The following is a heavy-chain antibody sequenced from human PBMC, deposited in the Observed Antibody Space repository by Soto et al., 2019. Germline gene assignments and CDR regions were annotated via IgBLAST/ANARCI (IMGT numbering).Heavy chain of an antibody. D-gene: IGHD6-13*01. V-gene: IGHV3-7*05. CDR2: INRDGSKK. CDR3: ARDVSAGSSSLYLDAFEF. CDR1: GFTLSAYW. Sequence: EVQLEESGGDLVQPGGSVRLSCAASGFTLSAYWMTWVRQAPGKGLEWVANINRDGSKKSYLDSVRGRFTISRDNVGNSLYLQMDSLRADDTAIYYCARDVSAGSSSLYLDAFEFWGQGTMVTVSS. J-gene: IGHJ3*01.